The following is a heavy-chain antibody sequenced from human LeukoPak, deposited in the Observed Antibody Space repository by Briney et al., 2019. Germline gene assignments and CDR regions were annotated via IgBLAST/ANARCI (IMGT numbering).Heavy chain of an antibody. V-gene: IGHV3-33*01. CDR1: GFTFRSYG. CDR2: IWSDGSNK. Sequence: GGSLRLSCAASGFTFRSYGMHWVPQAPGKGVEGVAVIWSDGSNKYYADSVNGRFTISRDNSKNTLYLQMNGLRAEGTAVYYCARDYCRSSSCQDYWGQGTLVTVSS. J-gene: IGHJ4*02. D-gene: IGHD2-2*01. CDR3: ARDYCRSSSCQDY.